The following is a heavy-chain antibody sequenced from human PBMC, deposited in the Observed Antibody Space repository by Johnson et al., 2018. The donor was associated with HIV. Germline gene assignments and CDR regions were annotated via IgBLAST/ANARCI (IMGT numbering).Heavy chain of an antibody. CDR3: AKVGAMVVTPRGEAFDI. Sequence: VQLVESGGGVMQPGKSLRLSCEASGFTFRSYAMHWVRQAPGKGLEWVAVIRYDGTNKYYADSVKGRFTISRDNAKNSLYLQMNSLRAEDTAVYYCAKVGAMVVTPRGEAFDIWGQGTM. D-gene: IGHD4-23*01. V-gene: IGHV3-33*03. CDR1: GFTFRSYA. J-gene: IGHJ3*02. CDR2: IRYDGTNK.